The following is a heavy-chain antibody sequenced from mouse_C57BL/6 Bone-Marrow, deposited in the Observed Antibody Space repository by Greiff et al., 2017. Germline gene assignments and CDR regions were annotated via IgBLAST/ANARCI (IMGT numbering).Heavy chain of an antibody. D-gene: IGHD2-1*01. CDR2: INPYNGDT. CDR1: GYSFTGYF. Sequence: VQLQQSGPELVKPGASVKISCKASGYSFTGYFMNWVMQSHGKSLEWIGRINPYNGDTFYNQKFKGKATLTVDKSSSTAHMELRSLTSEDSAVYYCARGGYGNYDFDDWGQGTTLTVSS. CDR3: ARGGYGNYDFDD. V-gene: IGHV1-20*01. J-gene: IGHJ2*01.